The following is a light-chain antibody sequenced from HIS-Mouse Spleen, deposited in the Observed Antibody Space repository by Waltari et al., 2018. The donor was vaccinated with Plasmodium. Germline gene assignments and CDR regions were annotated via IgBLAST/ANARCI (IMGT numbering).Light chain of an antibody. Sequence: QSALTQPASVSGSPGQSITISCPGTSRDVGGYNYHSWYQQHPVKAPKLMIYDVSNRPSGVSNRFSGSKSGNTASLTISGLQAEDEADYYCSSYTSSSTRVFGGGTKLTVL. CDR3: SSYTSSSTRV. J-gene: IGLJ3*02. V-gene: IGLV2-14*03. CDR1: SRDVGGYNY. CDR2: DVS.